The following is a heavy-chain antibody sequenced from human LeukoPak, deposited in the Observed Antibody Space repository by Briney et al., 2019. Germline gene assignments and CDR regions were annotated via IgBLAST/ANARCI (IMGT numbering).Heavy chain of an antibody. CDR3: ATEWYTGTSLHYTY. J-gene: IGHJ4*02. V-gene: IGHV3-23*01. D-gene: IGHD1-26*01. CDR1: GFTFTNYA. Sequence: GVLRLSCVASGFTFTNYAMSRVRQTPGKGLEWVSFISGSGSSTYYADSVRGRFTISRDNSKNALYLLMNNLRAEDTAIYYCATEWYTGTSLHYTYWGQGTLVTVSS. CDR2: ISGSGSST.